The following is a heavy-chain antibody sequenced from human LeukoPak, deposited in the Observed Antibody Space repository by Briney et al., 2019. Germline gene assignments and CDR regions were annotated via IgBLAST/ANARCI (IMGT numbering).Heavy chain of an antibody. CDR1: GFTFSSYA. D-gene: IGHD2-8*01. CDR2: INQEGSEH. V-gene: IGHV3-7*01. CDR3: ARRVYASDY. J-gene: IGHJ4*02. Sequence: GGSLRLSCAASGFTFSSYAMSWVRQAPGKGLEWVANINQEGSEHDYVDSVKGRFTISRDNAENSLYLQMNSLRVEDTAVYYCARRVYASDYWGQGTLVTVSS.